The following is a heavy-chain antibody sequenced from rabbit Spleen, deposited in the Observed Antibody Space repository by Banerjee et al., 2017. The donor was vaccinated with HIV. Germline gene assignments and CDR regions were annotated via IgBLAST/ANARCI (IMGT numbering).Heavy chain of an antibody. CDR1: GFSLSSRYW. CDR2: IYNGDGST. Sequence: EESGGDLVKPGASLTLTCTASGFSLSSRYWICWVRQAPGKGPEWIACIYNGDGSTYYASWVNGRFTISRSTSLNTVTLQMTSLTAADTAAYFCARDGYSRGWGIILYYFNLWGPGTLVTVS. V-gene: IGHV1S47*01. CDR3: ARDGYSRGWGIILYYFNL. J-gene: IGHJ4*01. D-gene: IGHD4-1*01.